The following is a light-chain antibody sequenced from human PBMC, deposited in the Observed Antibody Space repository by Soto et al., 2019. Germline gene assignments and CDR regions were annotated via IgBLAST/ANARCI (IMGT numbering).Light chain of an antibody. CDR3: ETWDGDTRV. J-gene: IGLJ3*02. CDR1: SRHTIYV. Sequence: QPVLTQSSSASASLGSSVKLTCTLSSRHTIYVIAWHQQQPGKAPRYLLKLEGSGSYNKGSGVPDRFSGSSSGADRYLTISNLQSEDEADYYCETWDGDTRVFGGGTKLTVL. CDR2: LEGSGSY. V-gene: IGLV4-60*03.